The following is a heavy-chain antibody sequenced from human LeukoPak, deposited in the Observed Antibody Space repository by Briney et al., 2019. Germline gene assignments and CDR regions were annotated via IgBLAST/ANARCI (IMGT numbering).Heavy chain of an antibody. CDR1: GFTFSSYA. CDR3: ARGAPRYYGSGSYYNVGFEHGMDV. D-gene: IGHD3-10*01. CDR2: ISYDGSNK. V-gene: IGHV3-30-3*01. J-gene: IGHJ6*02. Sequence: GGSLRLSCAASGFTFSSYAMHWVRQAPGKGLEWVAVISYDGSNKYYADSVRGRFTISRDNSKNTLYLQMNSLRAEDTAVYYCARGAPRYYGSGSYYNVGFEHGMDVWGQGTTVTVSS.